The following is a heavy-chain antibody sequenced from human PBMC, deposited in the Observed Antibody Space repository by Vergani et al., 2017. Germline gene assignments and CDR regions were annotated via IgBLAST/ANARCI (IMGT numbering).Heavy chain of an antibody. Sequence: QVQLQQWGAGLLKPSETLSLTCAVYGGSFSGYYWSWIRQPAGKGLEWVGEINHSGSTNYNPSLKSRVTMSLDTSKNQFSLMLSSVTAADTAVYYCARMGYGGSYYRAEHFQHWGQGTLVTVSS. CDR3: ARMGYGGSYYRAEHFQH. CDR1: GGSFSGYY. CDR2: INHSGST. D-gene: IGHD1-26*01. J-gene: IGHJ1*01. V-gene: IGHV4-34*01.